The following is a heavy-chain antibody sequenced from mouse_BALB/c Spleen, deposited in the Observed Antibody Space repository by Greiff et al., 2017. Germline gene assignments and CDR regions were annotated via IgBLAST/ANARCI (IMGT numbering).Heavy chain of an antibody. J-gene: IGHJ4*01. D-gene: IGHD2-5*01. Sequence: EVKLMESGAELVKPGASVKLSCTASGFNIKDTYMHWVKQRPEQGLEWIGRIDPANGNTKYDPKFQGKATITADTSSNTAYLQLSSLTSEDTAVYYCAISNYYAMDYWGQGTSVTVSS. CDR1: GFNIKDTY. V-gene: IGHV14-3*02. CDR2: IDPANGNT. CDR3: AISNYYAMDY.